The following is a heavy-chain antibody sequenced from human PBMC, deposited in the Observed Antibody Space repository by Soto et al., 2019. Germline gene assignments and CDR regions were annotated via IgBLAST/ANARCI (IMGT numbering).Heavy chain of an antibody. Sequence: EAQLLESGGGLVQPGGSLRLSCAASGFTFSTYPRSWVRQAPGKGLEWVSGISGSGISTYYTDSVKGRFTISRDNSKNTVFLQMNSLRDEDTAVYYCVKPPVITASYYYYDMDVWGQGTTVTVSS. J-gene: IGHJ6*02. V-gene: IGHV3-23*01. CDR1: GFTFSTYP. CDR3: VKPPVITASYYYYDMDV. CDR2: ISGSGIST. D-gene: IGHD4-4*01.